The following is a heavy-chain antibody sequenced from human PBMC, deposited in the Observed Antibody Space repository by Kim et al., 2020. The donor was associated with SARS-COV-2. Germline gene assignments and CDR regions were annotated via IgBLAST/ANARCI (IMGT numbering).Heavy chain of an antibody. J-gene: IGHJ4*02. CDR2: ISTSGSTI. V-gene: IGHV3-48*03. Sequence: GGSLRLSCAASGFTFSSYEMNWVRQAPGKGLEWVSYISTSGSTIYYADSVKGRFTISRDHAKNSLYLKMNSLRAEDTAVYYCVRGRGAIPYYFDHWGQGTLVTVSS. CDR1: GFTFSSYE. D-gene: IGHD2-2*01. CDR3: VRGRGAIPYYFDH.